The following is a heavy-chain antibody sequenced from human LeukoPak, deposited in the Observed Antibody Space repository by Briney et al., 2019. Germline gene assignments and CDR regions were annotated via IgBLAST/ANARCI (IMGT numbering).Heavy chain of an antibody. CDR2: INPNSGGT. CDR3: ARVRYGSYSRPFDY. CDR1: GYTFTGYY. J-gene: IGHJ4*02. D-gene: IGHD1-26*01. Sequence: ASVEVSCKASGYTFTGYYMHWVRQAPGQGLEWMGWINPNSGGTNYAQKFQGWVTMTRDTSISTAYMELSRLRSDDTAVYYCARVRYGSYSRPFDYWGQGTLVTVSS. V-gene: IGHV1-2*04.